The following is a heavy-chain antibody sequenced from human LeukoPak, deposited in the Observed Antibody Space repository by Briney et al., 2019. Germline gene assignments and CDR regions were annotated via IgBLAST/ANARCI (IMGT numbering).Heavy chain of an antibody. CDR2: INPNSGGT. J-gene: IGHJ4*02. CDR3: ARHYYDILTGYSDY. CDR1: GYTFTGYY. Sequence: ASVKVSCKASGYTFTGYYMHWVQQAPGQGLEWMGRINPNSGGTNYAQKFQGRVTMTRDTSISTAYMELSRLRSDDTAVYYCARHYYDILTGYSDYWGQGTLVTVSS. D-gene: IGHD3-9*01. V-gene: IGHV1-2*06.